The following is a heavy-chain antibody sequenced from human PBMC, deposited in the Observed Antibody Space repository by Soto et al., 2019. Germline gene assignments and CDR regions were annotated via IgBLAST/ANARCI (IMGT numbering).Heavy chain of an antibody. V-gene: IGHV3-7*04. CDR3: ARVPYCTNGVCPGGNWFDP. J-gene: IGHJ5*02. Sequence: PGGSLRLSCAASGFTFSTYWMTWVRQAPGKGLEWVANMKQDGSEKYYVDSVKGRFTISRDNAKNSLYLQMNSLRAEDTAVYYCARVPYCTNGVCPGGNWFDPWGQGTLVTVSS. CDR1: GFTFSTYW. CDR2: MKQDGSEK. D-gene: IGHD2-8*01.